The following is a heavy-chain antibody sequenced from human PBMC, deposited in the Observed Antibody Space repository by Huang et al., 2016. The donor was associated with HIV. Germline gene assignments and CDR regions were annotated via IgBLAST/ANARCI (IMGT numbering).Heavy chain of an antibody. V-gene: IGHV3-30*02. CDR1: GFPFGSFG. J-gene: IGHJ4*02. Sequence: QVQLVESGGGVVQPGGSLRLSCTASGFPFGSFGMHWVRQAPGKGLEGVAFIRYDGNNYYYADSVRCRFTISRDNSKDTLYLQMNRLRPDDSAVYYCAKDLTYTFGRHFDYWGRGTLVTVSS. CDR3: AKDLTYTFGRHFDY. CDR2: IRYDGNNY. D-gene: IGHD3-3*01.